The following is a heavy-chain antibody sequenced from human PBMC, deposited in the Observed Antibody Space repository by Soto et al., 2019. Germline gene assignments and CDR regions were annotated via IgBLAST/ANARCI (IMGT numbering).Heavy chain of an antibody. CDR3: ARPSGYSGYDY. Sequence: GGSLRLSCAASDFTFSNAWINWVRQAPGKGLEWVGRIKSKTHGGTTDFAAPVKGRFAISRDDSKNMVYLQMNSLKTEDTAMYYCARPSGYSGYDYWGQGTLVTVSS. CDR1: DFTFSNAW. V-gene: IGHV3-15*07. CDR2: IKSKTHGGTT. D-gene: IGHD5-12*01. J-gene: IGHJ4*02.